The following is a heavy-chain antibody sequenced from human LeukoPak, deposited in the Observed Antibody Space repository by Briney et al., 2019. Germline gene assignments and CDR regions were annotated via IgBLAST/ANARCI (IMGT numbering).Heavy chain of an antibody. CDR1: GFAFTNAW. J-gene: IGHJ4*02. V-gene: IGHV3-74*01. CDR3: TRGPSGWFASDF. CDR2: INEDGSIT. D-gene: IGHD6-19*01. Sequence: GGSLRLSCAASGFAFTNAWMTWVRQGPGKGLVWVSRINEDGSITSYADSVKGRFTISRDNAKNTLYLQMNSLRAEDTAVYYCTRGPSGWFASDFWGQGTLVTVSS.